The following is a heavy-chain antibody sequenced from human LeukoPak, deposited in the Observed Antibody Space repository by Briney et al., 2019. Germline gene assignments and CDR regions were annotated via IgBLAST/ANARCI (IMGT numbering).Heavy chain of an antibody. J-gene: IGHJ3*02. CDR3: ARDSDMVRGDTYAFDI. V-gene: IGHV4-39*07. Sequence: WVRQPPGKGLEWIGSIYYSGSTYYNPSLKSRVTISVDTSKNQFSLKLSSVTAADTAVYYCARDSDMVRGDTYAFDIWGQGTMVTVSS. CDR2: IYYSGST. D-gene: IGHD3-10*01.